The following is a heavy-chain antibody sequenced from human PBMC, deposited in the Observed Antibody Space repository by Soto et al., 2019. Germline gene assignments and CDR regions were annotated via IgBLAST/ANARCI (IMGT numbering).Heavy chain of an antibody. CDR3: ARRVGYDFWSGYYTVYFEY. V-gene: IGHV4-4*02. Sequence: LSLTCAVSGDSIISTNWWHWVRQSPDKGLEWIGEIHHGGNINYNPSLKSRVTISMDKSKNQFSLKLSSVTAADTAVYYCARRVGYDFWSGYYTVYFEYWGQGTLVTVSS. CDR2: IHHGGNI. J-gene: IGHJ4*02. D-gene: IGHD3-3*01. CDR1: GDSIISTNW.